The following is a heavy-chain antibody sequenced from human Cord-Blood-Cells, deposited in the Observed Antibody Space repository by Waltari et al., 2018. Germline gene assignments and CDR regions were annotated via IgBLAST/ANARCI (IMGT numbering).Heavy chain of an antibody. Sequence: QVQLQQWGAGLLKPSETLSLTCAVYGGSFSGYSWSWIRQPPGNGLEWIGESNHSGSTNYNPSLKSRVNISVDTSKNQFSLKLSSVTAADTAVYYCARCSSGYSYGYYYYYYMDVWGKGTTVTVSS. V-gene: IGHV4-34*01. CDR2: SNHSGST. J-gene: IGHJ6*03. CDR3: ARCSSGYSYGYYYYYYMDV. D-gene: IGHD5-18*01. CDR1: GGSFSGYS.